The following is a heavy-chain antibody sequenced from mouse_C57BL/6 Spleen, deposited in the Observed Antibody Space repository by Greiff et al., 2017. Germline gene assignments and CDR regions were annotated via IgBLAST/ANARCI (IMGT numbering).Heavy chain of an antibody. CDR1: GYSITSDS. J-gene: IGHJ1*03. CDR3: ARSDSFHWYFDV. Sequence: VQLQQSGPGLAKPSQTLSLTCSVTGYSITSDSWTWIRKFPGNKLEYMGYISYSGSTYYNPSLKSRISITRDTSKNQYYLQLNSVTTEETDTYDCARSDSFHWYFDVWGTGTTVTVAS. CDR2: ISYSGST. D-gene: IGHD2-12*01. V-gene: IGHV3-8*01.